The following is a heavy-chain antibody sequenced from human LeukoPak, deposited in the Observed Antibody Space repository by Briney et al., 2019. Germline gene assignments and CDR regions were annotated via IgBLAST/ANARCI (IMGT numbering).Heavy chain of an antibody. J-gene: IGHJ5*02. V-gene: IGHV3-23*01. CDR1: GLTFSSYA. D-gene: IGHD2-2*01. Sequence: TGGSLRLSCAASGLTFSSYAMNWVRQAPGKGLECVSTISGSGGSAYYADSVKGRFTISRDNSKNTLYLQMNSLRAEDTAVYYCAKASSVAWYRWFDPWGQGTLVTVSS. CDR2: ISGSGGSA. CDR3: AKASSVAWYRWFDP.